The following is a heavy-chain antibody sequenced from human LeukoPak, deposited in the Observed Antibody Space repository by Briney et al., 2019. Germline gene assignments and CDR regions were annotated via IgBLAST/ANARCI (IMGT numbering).Heavy chain of an antibody. CDR2: IWYDGNNK. V-gene: IGHV3-33*01. J-gene: IGHJ4*02. CDR3: ARDSCRGDCYPFDY. D-gene: IGHD2-21*02. CDR1: GFTFSSYG. Sequence: GRSLRLSCAASGFTFSSYGMHWVRQAPGKGLEWVAGIWYDGNNKYYADSVKGRFAISRDNSKNTLYVQMNGLRAEDAAVYYCARDSCRGDCYPFDYWGQGTLVTVSS.